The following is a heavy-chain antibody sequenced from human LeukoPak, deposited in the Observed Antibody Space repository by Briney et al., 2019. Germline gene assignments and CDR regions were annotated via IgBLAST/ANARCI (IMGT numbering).Heavy chain of an antibody. Sequence: GGSLRLSCAASGFTFSSYWMHWVRQAPGKGLVWVSRINSDGSSTSYADSVKGRFTISRDNAKNTLYLQMNSLRAEDTAVYYCAREGVTTNYYYGMDVWGQGTTVTVSS. J-gene: IGHJ6*02. CDR2: INSDGSST. D-gene: IGHD4-17*01. CDR1: GFTFSSYW. CDR3: AREGVTTNYYYGMDV. V-gene: IGHV3-74*01.